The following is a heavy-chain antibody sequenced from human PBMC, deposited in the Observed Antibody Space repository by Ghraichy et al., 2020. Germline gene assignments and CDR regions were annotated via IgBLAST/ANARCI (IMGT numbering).Heavy chain of an antibody. V-gene: IGHV3-23*01. J-gene: IGHJ4*02. Sequence: GGSLRLSCAASGFTFSSYAMSWVRQAPGKGLEWVSAISGSGGSTYYADSVKGRFTISRDNSKNTLYLQMNSLRAEDTAVYYCAKEVPGIAAAGTSLVARVRYFDYWGQGTLVTVSS. CDR3: AKEVPGIAAAGTSLVARVRYFDY. D-gene: IGHD6-13*01. CDR2: ISGSGGST. CDR1: GFTFSSYA.